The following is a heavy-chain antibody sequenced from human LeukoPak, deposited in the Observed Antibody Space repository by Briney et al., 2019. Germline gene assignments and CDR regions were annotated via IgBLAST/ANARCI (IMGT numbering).Heavy chain of an antibody. CDR2: ISRTGNTI. CDR3: ARGYSYGPIDY. Sequence: GGSLRLSCTASGFIFNDYYMSWIRQTPGKGLEWLSYISRTGNTIYYRDSVKGRFTISRDNANNQLHLQMDNLRAEDTAVYFCARGYSYGPIDYWGQGTLVTVSS. D-gene: IGHD5-18*01. V-gene: IGHV3-11*01. CDR1: GFIFNDYY. J-gene: IGHJ4*02.